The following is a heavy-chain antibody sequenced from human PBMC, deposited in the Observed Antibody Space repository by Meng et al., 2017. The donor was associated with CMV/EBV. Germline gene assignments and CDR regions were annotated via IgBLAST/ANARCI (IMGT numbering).Heavy chain of an antibody. D-gene: IGHD3-10*01. CDR1: GYTFTSYA. V-gene: IGHV1-3*02. CDR2: SNAGNGNT. Sequence: ASVKVSCKASGYTFTSYAMHWVRQAPGQRLEWMGWSNAGNGNTKYSQEFQGRVTITTDTSTSTAYMELRSLRSDDTAVYYCARDLAAGAIHYGSGSRRGMDVWGQGTTVTVSS. CDR3: ARDLAAGAIHYGSGSRRGMDV. J-gene: IGHJ6*02.